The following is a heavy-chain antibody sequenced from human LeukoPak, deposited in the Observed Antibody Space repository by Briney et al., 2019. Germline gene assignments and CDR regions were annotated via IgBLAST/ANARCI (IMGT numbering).Heavy chain of an antibody. CDR3: AKTGLGALVKTD. J-gene: IGHJ4*02. CDR1: GYTFTSCA. V-gene: IGHV7-4-1*02. D-gene: IGHD1-26*01. CDR2: FNTNSGNP. Sequence: ASVKVSCKASGYTFTSCAMNWVRQAPGQGLEWMGCFNTNSGNPKYAQGFTGRIVFSLDTSVSTADPQISSLKADDSAVYYCAKTGLGALVKTDWGQGTLVTVSS.